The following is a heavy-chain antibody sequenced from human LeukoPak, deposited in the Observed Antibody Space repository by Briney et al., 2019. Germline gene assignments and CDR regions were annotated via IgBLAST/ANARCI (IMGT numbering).Heavy chain of an antibody. CDR2: ISYDGSNK. J-gene: IGHJ4*02. D-gene: IGHD3-10*01. CDR1: GFTFSSYG. CDR3: AKDRGHEGLLWFGAPTYYFDY. V-gene: IGHV3-30*18. Sequence: GGSLRLSCAASGFTFSSYGMHWVRQAPGKGLEWVAVISYDGSNKYYADSVKGRFTISRDNSKNTLYLQMTSLRAEDTAVSYCAKDRGHEGLLWFGAPTYYFDYWGQGTLVPVSS.